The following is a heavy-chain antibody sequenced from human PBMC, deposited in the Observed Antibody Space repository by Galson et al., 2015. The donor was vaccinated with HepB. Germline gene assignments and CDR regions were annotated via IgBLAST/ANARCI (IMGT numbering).Heavy chain of an antibody. J-gene: IGHJ5*02. CDR3: ASPDHWFDP. Sequence: SLRLSCAVSQFTFTSYWMSWVRQAPGKGLEWVANIKQDGSEKYYVDSVKGRFTISRDNAKNSLYLQMNSLRVEDTAVYYCASPDHWFDPWGQGTLVTVSP. CDR2: IKQDGSEK. V-gene: IGHV3-7*01. CDR1: QFTFTSYW.